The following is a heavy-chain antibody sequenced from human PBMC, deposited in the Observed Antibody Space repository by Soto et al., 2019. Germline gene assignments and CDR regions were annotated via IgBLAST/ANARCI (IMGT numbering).Heavy chain of an antibody. Sequence: QVQLVESGGGVVQPGRSLRLSCAASGFTFSSYGMHWVRQAPGKGLEWVAGISYDGSNKYYADSVKGRFTISRDNSKNTLYLQMNSLRAEDTAVYYCAKTPFGSYAYYFDYWGQGTLVTVSS. CDR3: AKTPFGSYAYYFDY. CDR1: GFTFSSYG. D-gene: IGHD1-26*01. CDR2: ISYDGSNK. J-gene: IGHJ4*02. V-gene: IGHV3-30*18.